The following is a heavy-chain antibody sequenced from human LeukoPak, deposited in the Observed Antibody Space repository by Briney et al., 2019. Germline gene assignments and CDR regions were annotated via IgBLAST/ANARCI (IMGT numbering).Heavy chain of an antibody. CDR2: INWNGGST. CDR1: GFTFSSYS. D-gene: IGHD3-3*01. J-gene: IGHJ4*02. V-gene: IGHV3-20*04. CDR3: ARDLWYYDFWSGYPMESDY. Sequence: GGSLRLSCAASGFTFSSYSMNWVRQAPGKGLEWVSGINWNGGSTGYADSVKGRFTISRDNAKNSLYLQMNSLRAEDTALYYCARDLWYYDFWSGYPMESDYWGQGTLVTVSS.